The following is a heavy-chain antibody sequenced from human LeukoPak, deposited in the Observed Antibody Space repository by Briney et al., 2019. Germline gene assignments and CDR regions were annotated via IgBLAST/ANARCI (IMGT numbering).Heavy chain of an antibody. CDR2: INHSGST. CDR1: GGSFSDYY. V-gene: IGHV4-34*01. CDR3: ASGYSYFGY. Sequence: SETLSLTCAVYGGSFSDYYWSWIRQPPGKGLEWIGEINHSGSTNYNPSLKSRVTISVDTSENQFSLKLSSVTAADTAVYYCASGYSYFGYWGQGTLVTVSS. J-gene: IGHJ4*02. D-gene: IGHD5-18*01.